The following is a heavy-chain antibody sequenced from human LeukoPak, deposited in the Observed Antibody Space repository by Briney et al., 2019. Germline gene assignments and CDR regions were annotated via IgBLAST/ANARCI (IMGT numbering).Heavy chain of an antibody. CDR2: IWYDGSNK. V-gene: IGHV3-33*03. D-gene: IGHD3-3*01. J-gene: IGHJ6*03. Sequence: PGGSLRLSCAASGFTFSSYGMHWVRQAPGKGLEWVAVIWYDGSNKYYADSVKGRFTISRDNAKNSLYLQMNSLRAEDTAVYYCARKFTYYDFWSGTHEAHSPPYYYYMDVWGKGTTVTVSS. CDR3: ARKFTYYDFWSGTHEAHSPPYYYYMDV. CDR1: GFTFSSYG.